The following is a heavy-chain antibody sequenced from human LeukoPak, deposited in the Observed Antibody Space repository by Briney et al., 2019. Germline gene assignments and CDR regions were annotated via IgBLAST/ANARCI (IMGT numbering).Heavy chain of an antibody. CDR2: ISGNGVST. J-gene: IGHJ4*02. CDR3: AKVGELGYFFAY. V-gene: IGHV3-23*01. D-gene: IGHD3-16*01. Sequence: GGSLRLPCAASGFTFSSYAMSWVRQAPGKGLEWVSAISGNGVSTYYADSVKGRFTISRDNSKNTLYLQMNSLRAEDTAVYYCAKVGELGYFFAYWGQGTLVTVSS. CDR1: GFTFSSYA.